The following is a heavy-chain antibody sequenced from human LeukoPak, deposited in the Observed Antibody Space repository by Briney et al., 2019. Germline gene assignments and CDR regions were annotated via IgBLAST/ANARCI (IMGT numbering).Heavy chain of an antibody. Sequence: TGGSLRLSCAASGFIFSSYAMSWVRQAPGKGLEWVSTISGRGGSTYYADSVKGRFTISRDNSKNTVYLQMNSLRAEDTAVYYCARVGCSGGSCRVFDYWGQGTLVTVSS. CDR3: ARVGCSGGSCRVFDY. CDR2: ISGRGGST. CDR1: GFIFSSYA. D-gene: IGHD2-15*01. J-gene: IGHJ4*02. V-gene: IGHV3-23*01.